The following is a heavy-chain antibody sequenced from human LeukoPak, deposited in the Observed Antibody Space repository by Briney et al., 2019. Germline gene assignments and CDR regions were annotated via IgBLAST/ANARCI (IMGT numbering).Heavy chain of an antibody. CDR3: VKDPRDTYGTNWFVS. CDR1: GFSLGNYA. D-gene: IGHD2-21*01. V-gene: IGHV3-23*01. CDR2: ISGTGGAT. J-gene: IGHJ5*01. Sequence: GGSLRLSCVASGFSLGNYAMSWVRQAPGKGLQWVSQISGTGGATWYAGFARDRFTISRDNSKKTLYLQMSGLRVEDTAMYYCVKDPRDTYGTNWFVSWGQGTLLIVSS.